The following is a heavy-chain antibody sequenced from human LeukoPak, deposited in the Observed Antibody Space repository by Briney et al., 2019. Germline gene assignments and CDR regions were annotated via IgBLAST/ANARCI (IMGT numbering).Heavy chain of an antibody. CDR3: ARVYCSGGSCYDSRGWFDP. J-gene: IGHJ5*02. CDR2: IYYSGST. CDR1: GGSISNSSYY. Sequence: SETLSLTCTVSGGSISNSSYYWGWIRQPPGKGLEWIGSIYYSGSTYYKSSLKSRVTISVDTSKNQFSLRLSSVTAADTAVYYCARVYCSGGSCYDSRGWFDPWGQGTLVTVSS. V-gene: IGHV4-39*07. D-gene: IGHD2-15*01.